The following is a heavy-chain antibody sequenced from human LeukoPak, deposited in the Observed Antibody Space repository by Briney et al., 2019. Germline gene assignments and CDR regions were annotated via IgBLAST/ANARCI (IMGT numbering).Heavy chain of an antibody. CDR1: GFTFSSYS. CDR3: ARDRGGGYGDPFDY. V-gene: IGHV3-21*01. D-gene: IGHD4-17*01. CDR2: ISSSSSYI. Sequence: PGGSLRLSCAASGFTFSSYSMNWVRQAPGKGLEWVSSISSSSSYIYYADSVKGRFTISRDNAKNSLYLQMNSLRAEDTAVYYCARDRGGGYGDPFDYWGQGTLVTVSS. J-gene: IGHJ4*02.